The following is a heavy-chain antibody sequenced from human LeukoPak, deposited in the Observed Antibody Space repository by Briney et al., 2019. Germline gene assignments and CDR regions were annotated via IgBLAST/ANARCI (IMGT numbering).Heavy chain of an antibody. CDR1: GGSFSGYY. Sequence: SETLSLTCAVYGGSFSGYYWSWIRQPPGKGREWIGEINHSGSTNYNPSLKSRVTISVDTSKNQFSLKLSSVTAADTAVYYCARVASSGWYGGIDYWGQGTLVTVSS. J-gene: IGHJ4*02. D-gene: IGHD6-19*01. CDR2: INHSGST. CDR3: ARVASSGWYGGIDY. V-gene: IGHV4-34*01.